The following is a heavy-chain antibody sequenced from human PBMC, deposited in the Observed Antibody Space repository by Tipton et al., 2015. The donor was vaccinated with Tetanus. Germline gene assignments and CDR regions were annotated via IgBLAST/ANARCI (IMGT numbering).Heavy chain of an antibody. CDR2: IIPIFGTA. Sequence: QLVQSGAEVKKPGSSVKVSCKASGGTFSSYAISWVRQAPGQGLEWMGGIIPIFGTANYAQKFQGRVTITADESTSTAYMELSSLRSEDTAVYYCARALRFLEWSINNWFDPWGQGTLVTVSS. V-gene: IGHV1-69*01. CDR3: ARALRFLEWSINNWFDP. D-gene: IGHD3-3*01. J-gene: IGHJ5*02. CDR1: GGTFSSYA.